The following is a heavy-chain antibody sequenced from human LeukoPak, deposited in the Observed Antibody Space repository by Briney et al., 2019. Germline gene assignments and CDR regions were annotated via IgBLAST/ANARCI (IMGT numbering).Heavy chain of an antibody. Sequence: GGSLRLSCAASGFTFSDYDMSWIRQAPGKGLEWVSYISSSGSTIYYADPVKGRFTISRDNAKNSLYLQMNSLRAEDTAVYYCARVLVAMIVEYYFDYWGQGTLVTVSS. J-gene: IGHJ4*02. D-gene: IGHD3-22*01. CDR2: ISSSGSTI. CDR3: ARVLVAMIVEYYFDY. CDR1: GFTFSDYD. V-gene: IGHV3-11*01.